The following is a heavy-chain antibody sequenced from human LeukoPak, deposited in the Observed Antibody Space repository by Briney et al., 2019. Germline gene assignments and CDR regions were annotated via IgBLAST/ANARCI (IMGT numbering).Heavy chain of an antibody. J-gene: IGHJ6*02. V-gene: IGHV5-10-1*01. D-gene: IGHD6-19*01. CDR3: ARSDSSGWYLSYGLDV. CDR2: IDPSDSYT. CDR1: RYTFSFYW. Sequence: PGESLKISCQGSRYTFSFYWIFWVRQMPGKGLEWLGRIDPSDSYTDYSPSFQGHVTISVDKSINTAYLQWSSLKASDTAMYYCARSDSSGWYLSYGLDVWGQGTTVTVSS.